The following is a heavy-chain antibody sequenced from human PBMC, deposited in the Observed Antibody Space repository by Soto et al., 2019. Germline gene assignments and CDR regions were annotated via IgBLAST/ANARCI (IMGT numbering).Heavy chain of an antibody. D-gene: IGHD1-26*01. J-gene: IGHJ4*02. CDR3: ARGKWQLDY. V-gene: IGHV4-39*07. CDR1: GGSISSSSYY. CDR2: INHSGST. Sequence: PSETLSLTCTVSGGSISSSSYYWSWIRQPPGKGLEWIGEINHSGSTNYNPSLNSRVTISVDTSKNQFSLKLGSVTAADTAVYYCARGKWQLDYWGQGTLVTVSS.